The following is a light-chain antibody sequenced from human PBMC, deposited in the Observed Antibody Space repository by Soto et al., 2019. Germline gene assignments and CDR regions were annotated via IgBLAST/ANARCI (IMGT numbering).Light chain of an antibody. J-gene: IGKJ3*01. CDR3: HQANSFPFT. CDR2: DAS. CDR1: QDVTSG. Sequence: DIQMTQSPSAVSASAGDRVTITCRASQDVTSGLAWYQQKPGKAPKLLIKDASTLQSGVPSRFSGSGSGTEFSPTISSLQPEDFATYYCHQANSFPFTFGPGTKVEI. V-gene: IGKV1-12*02.